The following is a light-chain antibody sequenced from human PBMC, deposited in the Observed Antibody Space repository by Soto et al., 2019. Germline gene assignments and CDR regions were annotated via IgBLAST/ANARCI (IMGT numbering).Light chain of an antibody. CDR2: GAS. Sequence: EIVLTQSPGTMSLAPGESATLXXRASQSVSNNYLAWYQQKPGKAPRXLIYGASNRATGIPDRFSGSGSGTDFTLTISRLEPEDFAVYYCQQYGSSGTFGQGTKVDIK. J-gene: IGKJ1*01. CDR1: QSVSNNY. V-gene: IGKV3-20*01. CDR3: QQYGSSGT.